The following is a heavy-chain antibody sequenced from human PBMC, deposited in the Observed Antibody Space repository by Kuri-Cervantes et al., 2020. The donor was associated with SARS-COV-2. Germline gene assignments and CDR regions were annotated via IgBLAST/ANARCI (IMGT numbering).Heavy chain of an antibody. V-gene: IGHV3-33*01. D-gene: IGHD1-26*01. Sequence: GGSLRLSCAASGFTFSSHGMHWVRQAPGKGLEWVAVIWYDGSNENYADSVKGRFTISRDNSKNTLYLQMNSLRAEDTAVYYCARDRIVGGSYYLPALFDYWGQGTLVTVSS. J-gene: IGHJ4*02. CDR1: GFTFSSHG. CDR3: ARDRIVGGSYYLPALFDY. CDR2: IWYDGSNE.